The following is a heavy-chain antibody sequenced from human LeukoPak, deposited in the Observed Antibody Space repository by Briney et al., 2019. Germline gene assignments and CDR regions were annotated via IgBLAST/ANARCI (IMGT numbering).Heavy chain of an antibody. CDR1: GLTFTTYE. Sequence: GGSLRLSCAPSGLTFTTYEINWVRQAPGKGLEWISYISNTGRTTYYADSVQGRFTMFRDNVRHPVYLQMNSLRADDTALYYCAATPRDGFNDGRFDFWGQGTLVTVSS. J-gene: IGHJ4*02. D-gene: IGHD5-24*01. CDR2: ISNTGRTT. V-gene: IGHV3-48*03. CDR3: AATPRDGFNDGRFDF.